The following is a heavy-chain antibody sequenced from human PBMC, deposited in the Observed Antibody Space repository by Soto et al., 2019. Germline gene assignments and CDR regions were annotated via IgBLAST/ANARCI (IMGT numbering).Heavy chain of an antibody. D-gene: IGHD3-22*01. CDR1: GYTFTSYG. J-gene: IGHJ4*02. CDR2: ISAYNGNT. V-gene: IGHV1-18*04. CDR3: ARGYGQMGTYYYDSSGYSPLDY. Sequence: GASVKVSCKASGYTFTSYGISWVRQAPGQGLEWMGWISAYNGNTNYAQKLQGRVTMTTDTSTSTAYMELRSLRSDDTAVYYCARGYGQMGTYYYDSSGYSPLDYWGQGTLVTVSS.